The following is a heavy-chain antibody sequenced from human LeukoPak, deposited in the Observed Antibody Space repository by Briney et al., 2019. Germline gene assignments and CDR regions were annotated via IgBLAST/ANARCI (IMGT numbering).Heavy chain of an antibody. CDR2: INPNSGGT. D-gene: IGHD6-13*01. CDR1: GYTFTGYY. V-gene: IGHV1-2*02. Sequence: ASVKVPCKASGYTFTGYYMHWVRQAPGQGLEWMGWINPNSGGTNYAQKFQGRVTMTRDTSISTAYMELSRLRSDDTAVYYCARRRGQQLRGFDPWGQGTLVTVSS. CDR3: ARRRGQQLRGFDP. J-gene: IGHJ5*02.